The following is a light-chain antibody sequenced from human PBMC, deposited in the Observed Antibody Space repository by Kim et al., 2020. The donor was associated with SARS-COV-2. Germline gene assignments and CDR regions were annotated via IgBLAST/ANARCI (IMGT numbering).Light chain of an antibody. Sequence: DIVITQSPDSLAASLGERSTINCKSSQSVLYSSNNKNYLAWYQQKPGQPPKLLIYWASTRESGVPDRFSGSGSGTDFTLTISSLQAEDVAVYYCQQYYSTPLTFGPGTKVDIK. CDR1: QSVLYSSNNKNY. CDR2: WAS. CDR3: QQYYSTPLT. V-gene: IGKV4-1*01. J-gene: IGKJ3*01.